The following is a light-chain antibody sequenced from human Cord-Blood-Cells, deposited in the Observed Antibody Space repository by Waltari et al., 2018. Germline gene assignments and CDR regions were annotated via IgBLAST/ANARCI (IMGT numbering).Light chain of an antibody. J-gene: IGLJ2*01. V-gene: IGLV2-14*01. Sequence: QSALTPPASVFGFPGQSITIPCTGTSSDVGGFNYVSWYQQHPGKAPKPMIYEVSNRPSGVSKRFSGSKSGNTASLTISGLQAEDEADYYCSSYTSSSTVVFGGGTKLTVL. CDR1: SSDVGGFNY. CDR2: EVS. CDR3: SSYTSSSTVV.